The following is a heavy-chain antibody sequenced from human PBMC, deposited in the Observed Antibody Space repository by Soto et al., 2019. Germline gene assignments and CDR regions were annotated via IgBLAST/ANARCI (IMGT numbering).Heavy chain of an antibody. CDR1: GGTFSSYA. J-gene: IGHJ6*02. Sequence: QVQLVQSGAEVKKPGSSVKVSCKASGGTFSSYAISWVRQAPGQGLEWMGGIIPIFGTANYAQKFQGRVTITADESTDTAYMELSSLRSWETAGFFWAGGGGSGSYRYYGMDVWGQGTTVTVSS. V-gene: IGHV1-69*12. D-gene: IGHD3-10*01. CDR2: IIPIFGTA. CDR3: AGGGGSGSYRYYGMDV.